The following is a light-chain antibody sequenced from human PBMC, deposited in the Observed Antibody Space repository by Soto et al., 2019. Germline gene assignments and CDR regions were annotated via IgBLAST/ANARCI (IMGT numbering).Light chain of an antibody. CDR1: SNTIGGYNV. V-gene: IGLV2-23*01. Sequence: QSALTQPASVSGSPGQSITISCTGSSNTIGGYNVVSWYQQHPGKAPKVIIYEGIKRPSGVSNRFSGAISGSTASLTISGLQAEDEADYYCCSYVGATTYVFGRGTKVTVL. J-gene: IGLJ1*01. CDR2: EGI. CDR3: CSYVGATTYV.